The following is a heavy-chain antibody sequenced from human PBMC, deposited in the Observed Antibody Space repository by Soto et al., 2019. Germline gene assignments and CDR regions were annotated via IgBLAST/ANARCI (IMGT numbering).Heavy chain of an antibody. CDR3: AHGRLVIIEGWKLTSPHNWFDP. D-gene: IGHD3-9*01. CDR1: GFSLSTSGVG. Sequence: QITLKESGPTLVKPTQTLTLTCTFSGFSLSTSGVGVGWIRQPPGKALEWLALIYWDDDKRYSPSLKSRLTITKDTSKNQVVLTMTNMDPVDTATYYCAHGRLVIIEGWKLTSPHNWFDPWGQGTLVTVSS. CDR2: IYWDDDK. V-gene: IGHV2-5*02. J-gene: IGHJ5*02.